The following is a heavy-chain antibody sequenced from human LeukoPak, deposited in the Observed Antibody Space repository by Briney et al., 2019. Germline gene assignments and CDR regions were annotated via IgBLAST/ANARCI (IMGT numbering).Heavy chain of an antibody. Sequence: SETLSLTCTVSGGSISSYYWNWIRQPPGKGLEWIGYIYYSGSTNYNLSLKSRVTISVDTSKNQFSLKLSSVTAADTAVYYCAKPIVGATVNFDYWGQGTLVTVSS. CDR2: IYYSGST. J-gene: IGHJ4*02. V-gene: IGHV4-59*01. D-gene: IGHD1-26*01. CDR3: AKPIVGATVNFDY. CDR1: GGSISSYY.